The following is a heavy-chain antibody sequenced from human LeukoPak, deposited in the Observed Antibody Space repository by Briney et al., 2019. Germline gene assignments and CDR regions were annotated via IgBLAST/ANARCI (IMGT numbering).Heavy chain of an antibody. V-gene: IGHV4-59*01. D-gene: IGHD3-9*01. Sequence: SSETLSLTCTVSGGSISFYYWSWIRQSPGKGLEWIGFIYNRGSTNYNPSLKSRVTISIDTSKNQFSLKLSSVTAADTAVYYCARYEEGYFAMWGQGTLVTVSS. CDR2: IYNRGST. J-gene: IGHJ4*02. CDR1: GGSISFYY. CDR3: ARYEEGYFAM.